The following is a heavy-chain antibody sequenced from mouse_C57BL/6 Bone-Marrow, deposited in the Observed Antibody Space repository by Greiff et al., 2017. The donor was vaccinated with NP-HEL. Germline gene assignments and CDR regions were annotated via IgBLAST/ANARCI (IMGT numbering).Heavy chain of an antibody. CDR3: TRGGYDYYVLAY. V-gene: IGHV5-9-1*02. J-gene: IGHJ3*01. D-gene: IGHD1-1*01. CDR1: GFTFSSYA. Sequence: EVQGVESGGGLVQPGGSLKLSCAASGFTFSSYAMSWVRQTPEKRLEWVAYLSSGGDYIYYADTVKCRFTISRDNARNTLYLQMSSLKSEDTAMYYCTRGGYDYYVLAYWGQGTLVTVSA. CDR2: LSSGGDYI.